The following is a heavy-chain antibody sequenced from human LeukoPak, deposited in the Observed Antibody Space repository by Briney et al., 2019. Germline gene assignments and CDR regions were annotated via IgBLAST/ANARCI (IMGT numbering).Heavy chain of an antibody. CDR1: GGSISSSSYY. CDR2: IYYSGST. V-gene: IGHV4-39*01. J-gene: IGHJ5*02. D-gene: IGHD3-3*01. Sequence: SETLSLTCTVSGGSISSSSYYWGWIRQPPGKGLEWIGSIYYSGSTYYDPSLKSRVTISVDTSKNQFSLKLSSVTAADTAVYYCARRGRLYYDFWSGYLNWFDPWGQGTLVTVSS. CDR3: ARRGRLYYDFWSGYLNWFDP.